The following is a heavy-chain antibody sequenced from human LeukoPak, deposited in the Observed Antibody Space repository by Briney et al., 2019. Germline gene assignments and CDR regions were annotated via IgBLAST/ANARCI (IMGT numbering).Heavy chain of an antibody. J-gene: IGHJ4*02. CDR1: GLTVSSNY. CDR3: ARVVSLSGIGYFDY. CDR2: IHTGGDT. D-gene: IGHD3-10*01. Sequence: PGGSLRLSCAASGLTVSSNYMTWVRQAPGKGLEWVSVIHTGGDTYYPDSAQGRFTISRDGSKNTLHLQMNSLRAEDTAVYYCARVVSLSGIGYFDYWGRGTLVTVSS. V-gene: IGHV3-53*01.